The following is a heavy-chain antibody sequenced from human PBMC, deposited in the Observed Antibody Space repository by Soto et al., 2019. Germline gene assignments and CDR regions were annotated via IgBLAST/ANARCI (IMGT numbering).Heavy chain of an antibody. Sequence: GGSLRLSCAASGFTFDDYAMHWVRQAPGKGLEWVSGISWNSGSIGYADSVKGRFTISRDNAKNSLYLQMNSLRVEDTALYYCAKGRYGDYRNAFDIWGHGTMVTVSS. CDR2: ISWNSGSI. D-gene: IGHD4-17*01. V-gene: IGHV3-9*01. J-gene: IGHJ3*02. CDR3: AKGRYGDYRNAFDI. CDR1: GFTFDDYA.